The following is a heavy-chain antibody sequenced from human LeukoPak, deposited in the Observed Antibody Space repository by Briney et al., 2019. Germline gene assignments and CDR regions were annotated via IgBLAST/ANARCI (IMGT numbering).Heavy chain of an antibody. J-gene: IGHJ6*02. CDR3: ARASDYYDSSGYYNGMDV. CDR1: GFTFSGYA. CDR2: IWYDESNK. V-gene: IGHV3-33*08. Sequence: SGGSLRLSCAASGFTFSGYAMHWVRQAPGKGLEWVAVIWYDESNKYYADSVKGRFTISRDNSKNTLYLQMNSLRAEDTAVYYCARASDYYDSSGYYNGMDVWGQGTTVTVSS. D-gene: IGHD3-22*01.